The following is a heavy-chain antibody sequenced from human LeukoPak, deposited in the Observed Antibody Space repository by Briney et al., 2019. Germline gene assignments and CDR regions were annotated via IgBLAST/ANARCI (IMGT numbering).Heavy chain of an antibody. Sequence: PSETLSLTCTVSGGSFSSYYWSWIRQPPGKGLEWIGYIYYSGSTNYNPSLKSRVTISVDTSKNQFSLKLSSVTAADTAVYYCARSTYYYGSGSYYRRFDYWGQGTLVTVSS. V-gene: IGHV4-59*01. CDR1: GGSFSSYY. CDR2: IYYSGST. J-gene: IGHJ4*02. D-gene: IGHD3-10*01. CDR3: ARSTYYYGSGSYYRRFDY.